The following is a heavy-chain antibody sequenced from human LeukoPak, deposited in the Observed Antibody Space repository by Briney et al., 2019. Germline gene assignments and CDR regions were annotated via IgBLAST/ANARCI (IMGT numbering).Heavy chain of an antibody. CDR1: GFTFSGYA. CDR2: FGTDGNT. V-gene: IGHV3-23*01. D-gene: IGHD3-9*01. J-gene: IGHJ1*01. CDR3: AQATAGRYEH. Sequence: GGSLRLSCEASGFTFSGYAVSWVRQAPGKGLEWVSGFGTDGNTHYAESVRGRFDISRDTSKTTVYLQLNSLRADDTAVFYCAQATAGRYEHWGQGTLVTVSS.